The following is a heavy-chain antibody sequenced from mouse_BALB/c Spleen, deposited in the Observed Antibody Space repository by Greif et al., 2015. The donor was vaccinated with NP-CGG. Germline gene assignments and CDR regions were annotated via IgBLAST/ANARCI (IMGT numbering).Heavy chain of an antibody. D-gene: IGHD2-1*01. J-gene: IGHJ1*01. Sequence: EVQRVASGGGLVKPGGSLKLSCAASGFTFSSYAMSWVRQTPEKRLEWVASISSGGSTYYPDSVKGRFTISRDNARNILYLQMSSLRSEDTAMYYCARGDYGNSDQGYFDVRGAGTTVTVSS. V-gene: IGHV5-6-5*01. CDR2: ISSGGST. CDR1: GFTFSSYA. CDR3: ARGDYGNSDQGYFDV.